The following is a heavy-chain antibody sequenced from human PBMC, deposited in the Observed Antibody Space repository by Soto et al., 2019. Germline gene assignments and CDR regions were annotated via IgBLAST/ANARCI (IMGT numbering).Heavy chain of an antibody. D-gene: IGHD3-3*01. J-gene: IGHJ6*02. CDR3: ARESLLKSLPIYGYYYYAMDV. V-gene: IGHV3-7*03. CDR2: IKPDGSEV. Sequence: EVQLVESGGGLVLPGGSPRLSCAASGFIFSSSWMTWVRQAPGKGLEWVANIKPDGSEVYYADSVKGRFTISRDNPRNYLYLQMSSLRAEDTAVYYCARESLLKSLPIYGYYYYAMDVWGQGTTVIVSS. CDR1: GFIFSSSW.